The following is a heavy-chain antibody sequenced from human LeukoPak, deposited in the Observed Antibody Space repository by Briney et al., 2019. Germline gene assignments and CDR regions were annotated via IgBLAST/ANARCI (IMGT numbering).Heavy chain of an antibody. CDR3: ASLADPAV. V-gene: IGHV3-74*01. CDR1: GFGFTFSHYW. Sequence: GGSLRLSCAVSGFGFTFSHYWMHWVRQAPGQGPVWVSRINGDGSSTTYADSVKGRFTISRDNAKNTVYLQMNSLRVEDTAVYYCASLADPAVWGQGTTVTVSS. CDR2: INGDGSST. J-gene: IGHJ6*02. D-gene: IGHD6-25*01.